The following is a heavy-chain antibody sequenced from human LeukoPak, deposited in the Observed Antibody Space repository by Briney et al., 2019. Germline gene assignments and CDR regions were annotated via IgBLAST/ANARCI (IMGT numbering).Heavy chain of an antibody. J-gene: IGHJ5*02. CDR3: ARVGVVVAATGNLWFDP. Sequence: GGSLKLSCAASGFTFSSYEMNWVRQAPGKGLEWVSYISSSGTTIYYADSVKGRFTISRDNAKNSLYLQMNSLRAEDAAVYYCARVGVVVAATGNLWFDPWGQGTLVTVSS. D-gene: IGHD2-15*01. CDR1: GFTFSSYE. CDR2: ISSSGTTI. V-gene: IGHV3-48*03.